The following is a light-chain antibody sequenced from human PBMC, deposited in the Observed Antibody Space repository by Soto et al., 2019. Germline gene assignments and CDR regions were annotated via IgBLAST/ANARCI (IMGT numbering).Light chain of an antibody. CDR1: SGDVGVYNH. CDR2: EVT. V-gene: IGLV2-14*01. CDR3: SSYTSSSTYV. Sequence: QSVLTQPASVSGSPGQSITISCTGTSGDVGVYNHVSWYQHHPGKAPQLMIYEVTNRPSGVSHRFSGSKSGNTASLTISGLQAEDEAHYYCSSYTSSSTYVFGTGTKVTVL. J-gene: IGLJ1*01.